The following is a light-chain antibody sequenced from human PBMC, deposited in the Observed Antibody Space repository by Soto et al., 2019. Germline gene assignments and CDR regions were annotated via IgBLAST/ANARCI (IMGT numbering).Light chain of an antibody. CDR1: QSIGRN. Sequence: EIVMTQSPATLSVSPGERATPSCRASQSIGRNLAWYQHKPGQAPRLLIYGASTGTTDIPTRFSASGSGTEFILTISSLQSEDFAVYYCQQYNNWPRSFGQGTKVDIK. J-gene: IGKJ1*01. CDR3: QQYNNWPRS. CDR2: GAS. V-gene: IGKV3-15*01.